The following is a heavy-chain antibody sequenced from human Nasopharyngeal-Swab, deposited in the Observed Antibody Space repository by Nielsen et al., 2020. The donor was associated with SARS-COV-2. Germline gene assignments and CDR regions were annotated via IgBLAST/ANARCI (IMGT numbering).Heavy chain of an antibody. CDR2: FNRTGGA. V-gene: IGHV1-46*01. Sequence: ASVKVSCKASGYIFSSYHIHWVRQAPGQGLEWLGVFNRTGGADSAQKFRGRVTMTRDTSASTAYMDLTNLRSEDTAVYYCVRELHGGCFDYWGQGTLITVSS. CDR1: GYIFSSYH. J-gene: IGHJ4*02. D-gene: IGHD3-10*01. CDR3: VRELHGGCFDY.